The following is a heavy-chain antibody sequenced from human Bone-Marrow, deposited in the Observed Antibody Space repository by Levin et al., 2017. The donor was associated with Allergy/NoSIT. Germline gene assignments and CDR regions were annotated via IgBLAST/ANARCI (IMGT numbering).Heavy chain of an antibody. Sequence: KAGGSLRLSCSVSGASITTSYWSWIRQAPGKGLQWIGYLYSGASTIYHPSLKSRVSISIDRSNNQFSLRLTSVTAADAAVYYCARGPESSYNGMDVWGQGTTVTVSS. CDR2: LYSGAST. J-gene: IGHJ6*02. CDR1: GASITTSY. V-gene: IGHV4-59*01. CDR3: ARGPESSYNGMDV. D-gene: IGHD3-10*01.